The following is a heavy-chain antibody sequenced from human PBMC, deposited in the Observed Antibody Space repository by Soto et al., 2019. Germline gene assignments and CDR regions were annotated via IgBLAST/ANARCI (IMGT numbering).Heavy chain of an antibody. J-gene: IGHJ4*02. D-gene: IGHD2-21*02. CDR2: ITPAGGTT. CDR3: ALKVVTYYDN. V-gene: IGHV1-46*01. CDR1: GYSFTSTY. Sequence: QVQLVQSGAEVKKPGASVRISCRASGYSFTSTYVHWVRQAPGQGPECMGIITPAGGTTYYAQKFQGRLTITSDTSTDTVFMDLNDLTSEDTAVYFCALKVVTYYDNWGQGTLLTVSS.